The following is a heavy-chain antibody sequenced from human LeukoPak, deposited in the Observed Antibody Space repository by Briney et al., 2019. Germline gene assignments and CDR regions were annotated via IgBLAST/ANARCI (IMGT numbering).Heavy chain of an antibody. D-gene: IGHD2-15*01. CDR1: GFTFSSYA. Sequence: GRSLRLSCAASGFTFSSYAMHWVRQAPGKGLEWVAVISYDGSNKYYADSVKGRFTISRDNSKNTLYLQMNSLRAEDTAVYYCAKDGVDIVVVVAADYYYYGMDVWGQGTTVTVSS. J-gene: IGHJ6*02. V-gene: IGHV3-30*04. CDR2: ISYDGSNK. CDR3: AKDGVDIVVVVAADYYYYGMDV.